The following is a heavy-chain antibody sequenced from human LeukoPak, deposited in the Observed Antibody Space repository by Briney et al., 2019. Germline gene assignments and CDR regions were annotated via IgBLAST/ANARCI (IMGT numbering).Heavy chain of an antibody. CDR3: ENDRCLNGVPDDGMDV. CDR2: MSWNSGSI. J-gene: IGHJ6*02. D-gene: IGHD2-8*01. V-gene: IGHV3-9*01. CDR1: GFTFDDYA. Sequence: GRSLRLSCAASGFTFDDYAMHWVRQAPGKGLGWVSGMSWNSGSIGYADSVKGRFTISIDNAKNSLYLQMNSLRAEDTALYYCENDRCLNGVPDDGMDVWGQGTTVTVSS.